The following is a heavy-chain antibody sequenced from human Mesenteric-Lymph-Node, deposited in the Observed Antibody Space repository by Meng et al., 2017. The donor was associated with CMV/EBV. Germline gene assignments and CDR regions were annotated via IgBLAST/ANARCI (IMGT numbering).Heavy chain of an antibody. Sequence: TVSGDSIISGSYYWGWIRQPPGKGLEWIGSRYYSGSTYYNPSLKSRVTMSVDTSKNQFSLKLSSVTAADTGIYYCARVRGVSWFDPWGQGTLVTVSS. CDR1: GDSIISGSYY. D-gene: IGHD3-10*01. CDR2: RYYSGST. J-gene: IGHJ5*02. V-gene: IGHV4-39*07. CDR3: ARVRGVSWFDP.